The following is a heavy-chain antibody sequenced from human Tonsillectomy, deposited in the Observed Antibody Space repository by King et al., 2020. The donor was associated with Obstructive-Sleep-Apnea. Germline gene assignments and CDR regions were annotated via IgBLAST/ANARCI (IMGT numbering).Heavy chain of an antibody. J-gene: IGHJ6*02. CDR1: GFTFSSYG. V-gene: IGHV3-30*18. D-gene: IGHD5-18*01. Sequence: VQLVESGGGVVQPGRSLRLSCAASGFTFSSYGMYWVRQAPGKGLEWVAVISYDGSNKYYGDSVKGRFTISRDNSKKTLYLEMNSVRAEDTAVYYCAKDLDIAKVSYYYFYYGMDVWGQGTTVTVSS. CDR2: ISYDGSNK. CDR3: AKDLDIAKVSYYYFYYGMDV.